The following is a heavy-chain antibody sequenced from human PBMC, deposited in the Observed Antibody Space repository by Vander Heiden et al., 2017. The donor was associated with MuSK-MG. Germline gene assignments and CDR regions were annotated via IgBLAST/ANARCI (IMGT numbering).Heavy chain of an antibody. CDR3: ARDLTVAAYYGMDV. Sequence: QAPLVQSGAEVKTPGSSVQVSCKASGGTFSSYAISRLRQAPGQGLGWMGGIIPIFGTANYAQKFQGRVTITADESTSTAYMELSSLRSEDTAVYYCARDLTVAAYYGMDVWGQGTTVTVSS. CDR1: GGTFSSYA. D-gene: IGHD6-19*01. V-gene: IGHV1-69*01. CDR2: IIPIFGTA. J-gene: IGHJ6*02.